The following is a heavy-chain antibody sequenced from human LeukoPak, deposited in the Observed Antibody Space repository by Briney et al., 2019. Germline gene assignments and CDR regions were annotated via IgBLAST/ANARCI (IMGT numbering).Heavy chain of an antibody. Sequence: GGSLRLSCAASGFTFSDYYVSWIRQAPGKGLEWVSYISSSGSTIYYADSVKGRFTISRDNAKNSLYLQMNSLRAEDTAVYYCARDLWTFVIAVAGTYGMDVWGQGPRSPSP. V-gene: IGHV3-11*01. CDR2: ISSSGSTI. CDR1: GFTFSDYY. CDR3: ARDLWTFVIAVAGTYGMDV. J-gene: IGHJ6*02. D-gene: IGHD6-19*01.